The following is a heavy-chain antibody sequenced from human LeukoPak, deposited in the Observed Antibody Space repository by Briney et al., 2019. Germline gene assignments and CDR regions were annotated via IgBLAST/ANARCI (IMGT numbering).Heavy chain of an antibody. Sequence: PSETLSLTCAVSGYFISNGYYWGWIRQPPGKGLEWIASMYHSGRTYYTPSLKSRVTISTDTSNNRFSLRLNSVTAADTAVYYCASQGFWMGGWFDPWGQGTPVTVSS. J-gene: IGHJ5*02. V-gene: IGHV4-38-2*01. CDR3: ASQGFWMGGWFDP. CDR1: GYFISNGYY. CDR2: MYHSGRT. D-gene: IGHD3-3*01.